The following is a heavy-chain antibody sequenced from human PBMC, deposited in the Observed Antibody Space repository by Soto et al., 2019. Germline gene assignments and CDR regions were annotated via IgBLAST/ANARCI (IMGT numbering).Heavy chain of an antibody. CDR2: IDPSDSYT. Sequence: GESLKISCKGSGYSFTSYWISWVRQMPGKGLEWMGRIDPSDSYTNYSPSFQGHVTISADKSISTAYLQWSSLKASDTAMYYCARLVRYNWNQNYYYYGMDVWGQGTTVT. V-gene: IGHV5-10-1*01. D-gene: IGHD1-20*01. CDR3: ARLVRYNWNQNYYYYGMDV. CDR1: GYSFTSYW. J-gene: IGHJ6*02.